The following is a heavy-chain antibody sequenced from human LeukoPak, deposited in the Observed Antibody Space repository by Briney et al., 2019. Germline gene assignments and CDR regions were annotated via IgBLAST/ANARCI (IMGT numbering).Heavy chain of an antibody. J-gene: IGHJ6*03. CDR1: GFTFSTNG. CDR2: VSSTGGTT. Sequence: PGGTLRLSCAASGFTFSTNGMSWVRQAPGKGLEWVSAVSSTGGTTYYADSVKGRFTISRDNSKNTLFLQINSLRAEDTAVYYCAKNGDRGAFCSGGTCYPYYYYYMDVWGKGTTVTISS. V-gene: IGHV3-23*01. D-gene: IGHD2-15*01. CDR3: AKNGDRGAFCSGGTCYPYYYYYMDV.